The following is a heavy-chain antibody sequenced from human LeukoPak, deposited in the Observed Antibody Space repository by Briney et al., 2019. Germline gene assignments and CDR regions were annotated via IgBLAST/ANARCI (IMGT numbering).Heavy chain of an antibody. J-gene: IGHJ4*02. D-gene: IGHD1-1*01. CDR1: GFTFSTFA. V-gene: IGHV3-23*01. CDR3: AKATGTLGN. CDR2: IFPSGGEI. Sequence: GGSLRLSCEASGFTFSTFAMIWVRQPPGKGLEWVSSIFPSGGEIHYADSVRGRFTISRDNSKSTLSLQMNSLRAEDTAIYYCAKATGTLGNWGQGTLVTVSS.